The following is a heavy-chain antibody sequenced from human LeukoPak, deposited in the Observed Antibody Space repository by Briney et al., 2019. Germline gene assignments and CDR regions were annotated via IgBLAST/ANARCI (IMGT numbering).Heavy chain of an antibody. D-gene: IGHD3-22*01. Sequence: PSETLSLTCTVSGGSISSFYWSWIRQPPGKGLEWIRHMSNSGSTSYNPSLKSRVTISVDTHKNQFSLKLNSVTDADTAVYFCARDRGYYDTSGYYGGWFDPWGQGTLVTVAS. CDR1: GGSISSFY. CDR3: ARDRGYYDTSGYYGGWFDP. J-gene: IGHJ5*02. V-gene: IGHV4-59*01. CDR2: MSNSGST.